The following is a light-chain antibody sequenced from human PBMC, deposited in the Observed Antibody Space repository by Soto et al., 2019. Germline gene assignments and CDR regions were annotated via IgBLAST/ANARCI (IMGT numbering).Light chain of an antibody. CDR1: SSDVGGYTY. V-gene: IGLV2-14*01. CDR3: SSYTSSSTLYV. J-gene: IGLJ1*01. CDR2: EVN. Sequence: QSVLTQPASVSGSPRQSITISCTGASSDVGGYTYVSWYQQHPGKAHKLMIYEVNNRPSGVSHRFSGSKSGNTASLTISGLQAEDEADYYCSSYTSSSTLYVSGTGTRVTVL.